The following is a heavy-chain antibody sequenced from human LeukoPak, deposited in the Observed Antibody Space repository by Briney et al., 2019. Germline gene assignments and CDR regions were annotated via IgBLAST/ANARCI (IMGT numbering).Heavy chain of an antibody. Sequence: PGGSLRLSCAASGFTFSSYEMNWVCQAPGKGLEWVSYISSSGSTIYYADSVKGRFTISRDNAKNSLYLQMNSLRAEDTAVYYCARDDYGSGSYYNWGQGTLVTVSS. V-gene: IGHV3-48*03. D-gene: IGHD3-10*01. CDR2: ISSSGSTI. CDR3: ARDDYGSGSYYN. J-gene: IGHJ4*02. CDR1: GFTFSSYE.